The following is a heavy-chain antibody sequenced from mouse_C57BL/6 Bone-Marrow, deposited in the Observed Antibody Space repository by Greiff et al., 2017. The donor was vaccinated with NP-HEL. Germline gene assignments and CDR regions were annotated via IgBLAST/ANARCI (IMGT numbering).Heavy chain of an antibody. Sequence: VQLKQSGPELVKPGASVKISCKASGYTFTDYYMNWVKQSHGKSLEWIGDINPNNGGTSYNQKFKGKATLTVDKSSSTAYMELRSLTSEDSAVDYCARLRDYGAMDYWGQGTSVTVSS. J-gene: IGHJ4*01. CDR1: GYTFTDYY. CDR2: INPNNGGT. D-gene: IGHD2-4*01. CDR3: ARLRDYGAMDY. V-gene: IGHV1-26*01.